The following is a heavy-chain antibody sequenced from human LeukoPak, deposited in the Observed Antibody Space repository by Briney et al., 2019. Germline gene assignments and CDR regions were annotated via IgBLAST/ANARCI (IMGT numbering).Heavy chain of an antibody. CDR1: GYTFTNYS. J-gene: IGHJ4*02. Sequence: ASVKVSCKASGYTFTNYSITWVRQAPGQGLEWMGWISTYNANRNYAQKLQGRVTMTTDTSTSTAYMELRSLRSDDTAVYYCARDQFGSGSDYWGQGTLVSVSS. CDR2: ISTYNANR. V-gene: IGHV1-18*01. CDR3: ARDQFGSGSDY. D-gene: IGHD6-25*01.